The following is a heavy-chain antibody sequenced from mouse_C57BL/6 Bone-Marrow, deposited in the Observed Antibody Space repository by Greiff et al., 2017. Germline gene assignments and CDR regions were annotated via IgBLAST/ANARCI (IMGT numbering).Heavy chain of an antibody. V-gene: IGHV2-2*01. D-gene: IGHD1-1*02. J-gene: IGHJ1*03. CDR1: GFSLTSYG. CDR3: ARNSRWGYFDV. CDR2: IWSGGST. Sequence: VQLQQSGPGLVQPSQSLSITCTVSGFSLTSYGVHWVRQSPGKGLEWLGVIWSGGSTDYNAAFISRLSISKDNSKSQVFFKMNSLQADDTAIYYCARNSRWGYFDVWGTGTTVTVSS.